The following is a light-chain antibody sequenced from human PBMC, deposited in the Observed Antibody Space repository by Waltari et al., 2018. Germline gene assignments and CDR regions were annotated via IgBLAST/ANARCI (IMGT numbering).Light chain of an antibody. J-gene: IGKJ4*01. Sequence: EIVLTQSPGTLSVSPGERVTVSCRASQTITGSWLTWYHQKPGQAPRLLIYVASNRAPGIPDRCSGSGSGTDFTLTISRLEPEDSAVYYCQQYDGSVVTFGGGTKVEIK. CDR1: QTITGSW. V-gene: IGKV3-20*01. CDR2: VAS. CDR3: QQYDGSVVT.